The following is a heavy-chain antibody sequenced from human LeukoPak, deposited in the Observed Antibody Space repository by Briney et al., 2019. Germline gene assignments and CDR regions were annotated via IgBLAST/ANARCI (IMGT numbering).Heavy chain of an antibody. CDR2: ISYDGSNK. J-gene: IGHJ3*02. D-gene: IGHD2-8*01. CDR1: GFTFSSYG. Sequence: PGGSLRLSCAASGFTFSSYGMHWVRQAPGKGLEWVAVISYDGSNKYYADSVKGRFTISRDNSKNTLYLQMNSLRAEDTAVYYCAREIVLMVYGDAFDIWGQGTMVTVSS. CDR3: AREIVLMVYGDAFDI. V-gene: IGHV3-30*03.